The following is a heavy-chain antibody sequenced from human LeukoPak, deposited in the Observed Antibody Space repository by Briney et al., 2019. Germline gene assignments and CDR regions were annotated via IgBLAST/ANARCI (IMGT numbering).Heavy chain of an antibody. CDR1: GFTFSTSG. D-gene: IGHD3-9*01. CDR3: ARDSDLQYLDY. J-gene: IGHJ4*02. V-gene: IGHV3-33*01. Sequence: QPGGSLRLSCAASGFTFSTSGMHWVRRAPGKGLEWLAVIWYDGSNKYYGDSVKGRFTISRDNSKNTLFLQVNSLRAEDTAVYYCARDSDLQYLDYWGQGTLVTVSS. CDR2: IWYDGSNK.